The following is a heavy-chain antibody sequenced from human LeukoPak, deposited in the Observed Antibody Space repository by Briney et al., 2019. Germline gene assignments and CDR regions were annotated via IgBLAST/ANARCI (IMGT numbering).Heavy chain of an antibody. D-gene: IGHD2-15*01. V-gene: IGHV1-2*02. Sequence: GASVKVSCKAFGYTFTAYYIHWVRQAPGQGLEWMGWINPNNGVTGVVQKLQGTVTLTRDTSISTAYMELSSLKFDDTAVYYCAKDMELVGTSLAGDSLEIWGQGTVVTVSS. CDR2: INPNNGVT. CDR3: AKDMELVGTSLAGDSLEI. J-gene: IGHJ3*02. CDR1: GYTFTAYY.